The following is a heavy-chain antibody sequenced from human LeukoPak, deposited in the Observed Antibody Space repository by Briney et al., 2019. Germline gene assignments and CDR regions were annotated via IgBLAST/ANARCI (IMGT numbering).Heavy chain of an antibody. J-gene: IGHJ5*02. V-gene: IGHV4-39*01. CDR2: IYYSGST. CDR1: GGSISSSSYY. D-gene: IGHD2-2*01. CDR3: ARQAGPSSGADIVVVPAAMTPAGAVWFDP. Sequence: PSETLSLTCTVSGGSISSSSYYWGWIRQPPGKGLEWIGSIYYSGSTYYNPSLKSRVTISVDTSKNQFSLKLSSVTAADTAVYYCARQAGPSSGADIVVVPAAMTPAGAVWFDPWGQGTLVTVSS.